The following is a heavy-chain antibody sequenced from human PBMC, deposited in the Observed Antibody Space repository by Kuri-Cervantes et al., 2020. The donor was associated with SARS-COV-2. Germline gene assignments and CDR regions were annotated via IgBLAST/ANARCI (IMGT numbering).Heavy chain of an antibody. CDR3: ATRGWYYAFDI. CDR2: ISGSGGST. V-gene: IGHV3-23*01. J-gene: IGHJ3*02. CDR1: GFTFSNAW. D-gene: IGHD2-15*01. Sequence: GESLKISCAASGFTFSNAWMSWVRQAPGKGLEWVSAISGSGGSTYYADSVKGRFTISRDNAKNSLYLQMNSLRAEDTAVYYCATRGWYYAFDIWGQGTMVTVSS.